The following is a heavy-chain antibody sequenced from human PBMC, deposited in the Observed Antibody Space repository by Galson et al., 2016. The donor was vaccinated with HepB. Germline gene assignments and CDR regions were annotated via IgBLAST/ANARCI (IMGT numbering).Heavy chain of an antibody. CDR1: GFTFSDYY. J-gene: IGHJ5*02. CDR2: ISSSSTYT. CDR3: ARIEGTYYYGSGRSNWFDP. D-gene: IGHD3-10*01. Sequence: SLRLSCAASGFTFSDYYMSWIRQAPGKGLEWVSYISSSSTYTNYADSVKGRFTISRDNAKKSLYLQMNSLRAEDTAVYYCARIEGTYYYGSGRSNWFDPWGQGTLVTVSS. V-gene: IGHV3-11*06.